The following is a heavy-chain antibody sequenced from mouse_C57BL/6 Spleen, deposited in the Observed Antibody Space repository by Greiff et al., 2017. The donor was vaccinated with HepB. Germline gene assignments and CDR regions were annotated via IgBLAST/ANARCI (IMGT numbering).Heavy chain of an antibody. D-gene: IGHD2-4*01. V-gene: IGHV5-17*01. CDR3: ARGFYYDYAAGFAY. J-gene: IGHJ3*01. Sequence: EVKLMESGGGLVKPGGSLKLSCAASGFTFSDYGMHWVRQAPEKGLEWVAYISSGSSTIYYADTVKGRFTISRDNAKNTLFLQMTSLRSEDTAMYYCARGFYYDYAAGFAYWGQGTLVTVSA. CDR1: GFTFSDYG. CDR2: ISSGSSTI.